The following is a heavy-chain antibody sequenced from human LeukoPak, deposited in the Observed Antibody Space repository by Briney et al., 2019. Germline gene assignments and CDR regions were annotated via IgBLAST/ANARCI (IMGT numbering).Heavy chain of an antibody. CDR3: ARLGCSSTSCSATTSMDV. D-gene: IGHD2-2*01. Sequence: SETLSLTCAVYGGSFSGYYWSWIRQPPGKGLEWIGEINHSGSTNYNPSLKSRVTISVDTSKNQFSLKLSPVTAADTAVYYCARLGCSSTSCSATTSMDVWGQGTTVTVSS. CDR1: GGSFSGYY. V-gene: IGHV4-34*01. CDR2: INHSGST. J-gene: IGHJ6*02.